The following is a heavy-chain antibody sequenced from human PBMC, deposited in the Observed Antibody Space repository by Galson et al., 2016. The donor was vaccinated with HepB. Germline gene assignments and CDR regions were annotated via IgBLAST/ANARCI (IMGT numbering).Heavy chain of an antibody. D-gene: IGHD3-10*01. CDR2: IYWNDGK. CDR1: GFSLSTLGG. V-gene: IGHV2-5*01. J-gene: IGHJ4*02. CDR3: AHFDFGSGSLDY. Sequence: PALVKPTQTLTLTCTLSGFSLSTLGGVGWIRQPPGKALEWFALIYWNDGKRYSPSLKSRLTITKDTSKNLVVLTMTDMDPVDTATYYCAHFDFGSGSLDYWGQGTLVAVSS.